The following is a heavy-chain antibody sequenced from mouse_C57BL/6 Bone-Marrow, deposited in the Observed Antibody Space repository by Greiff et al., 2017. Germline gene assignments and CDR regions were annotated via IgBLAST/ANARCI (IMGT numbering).Heavy chain of an antibody. CDR1: GYTFTSYT. CDR2: INPSSGYT. J-gene: IGHJ4*01. Sequence: VQLQQSGAELVRPGASVKMFCKASGYTFTSYTMHWVKQRPGQGLEWIGYINPSSGYTKYNQKFKDKATLTADKSSSTAYMQLSSLTSEDSAVYYCARAGAREAGDYAMDCWGQGTAGTVTA. D-gene: IGHD3-2*02. CDR3: ARAGAREAGDYAMDC. V-gene: IGHV1-4*01.